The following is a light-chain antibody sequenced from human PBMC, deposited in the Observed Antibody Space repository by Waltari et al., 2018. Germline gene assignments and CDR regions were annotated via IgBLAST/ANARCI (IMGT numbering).Light chain of an antibody. J-gene: IGKJ4*01. CDR2: DTS. CDR3: QQRKNWPPLT. CDR1: QSVDRY. V-gene: IGKV3-11*01. Sequence: ETVLTQSPATLSLSPGERATFSCRASQSVDRYLAWYQQKPGQAPTLLIYDTSNRATGTPAWFSGSGSGTDFTLTSSSLEPEDFAVYYCQQRKNWPPLTFGGGTKVEIK.